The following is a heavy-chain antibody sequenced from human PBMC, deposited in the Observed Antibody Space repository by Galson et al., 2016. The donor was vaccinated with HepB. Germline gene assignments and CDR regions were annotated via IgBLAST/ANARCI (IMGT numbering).Heavy chain of an antibody. CDR1: GFTFSSYA. D-gene: IGHD3-10*01. J-gene: IGHJ4*02. CDR3: ARGWLGLGECFDY. V-gene: IGHV3-30*04. Sequence: SLRLSCAASGFTFSSYAMHWVRQAPDKGLEWVAVISYDGSNEYYVDSAKGRFTISRDNSKNTLYLQMNSLRAEDTAVYYCARGWLGLGECFDYWGQGTLVTVSS. CDR2: ISYDGSNE.